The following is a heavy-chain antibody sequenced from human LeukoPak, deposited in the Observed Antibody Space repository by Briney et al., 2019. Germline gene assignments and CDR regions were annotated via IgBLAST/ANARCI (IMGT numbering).Heavy chain of an antibody. J-gene: IGHJ6*02. CDR2: INAGNGNT. V-gene: IGHV1-3*01. D-gene: IGHD3-3*01. CDR1: GYTFTSYA. CDR3: ARVHYDFWSGYFPPGYHYGMDV. Sequence: ASVKVSCKASGYTFTSYAMHWVRQAPGQRLEWMGWINAGNGNTKYSQKFQGRVTITRDTSASTAYMELSSLRSEDTAVYYCARVHYDFWSGYFPPGYHYGMDVWGQGTTVTVSS.